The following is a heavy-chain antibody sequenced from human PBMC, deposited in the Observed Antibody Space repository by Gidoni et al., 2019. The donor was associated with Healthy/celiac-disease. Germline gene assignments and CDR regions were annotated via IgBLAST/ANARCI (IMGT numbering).Heavy chain of an antibody. CDR3: ARDREGRGATTDY. V-gene: IGHV3-11*01. J-gene: IGHJ4*02. D-gene: IGHD1-26*01. Sequence: ISSSGSTIYYADSVKGRFTISRDNAKNSLYLQMNSLRAEDTAVYYCARDREGRGATTDYWGQGTLVTVSS. CDR2: ISSSGSTI.